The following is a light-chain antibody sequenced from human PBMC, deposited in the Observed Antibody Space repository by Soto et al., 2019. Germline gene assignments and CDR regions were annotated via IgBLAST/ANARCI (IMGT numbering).Light chain of an antibody. Sequence: VLTQSPGPLSLSPGERAALSCRASQSVSSSYLAWYQQKPGQAPRLLIYGASSRATGIPDRFSGSGSGTDFTLTISRLEPEDFALYYCQQYGGSPRTFGQGTKVDIK. V-gene: IGKV3-20*01. J-gene: IGKJ1*01. CDR2: GAS. CDR3: QQYGGSPRT. CDR1: QSVSSSY.